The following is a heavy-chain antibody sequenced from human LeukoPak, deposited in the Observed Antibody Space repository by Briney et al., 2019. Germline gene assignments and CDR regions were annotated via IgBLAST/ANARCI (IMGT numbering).Heavy chain of an antibody. V-gene: IGHV3-23*01. CDR1: GFSFRNYA. CDR2: ISGGTGTP. CDR3: AKRRTTVITMDYFDY. Sequence: SGGSLRLSCAASGFSFRNYAMSWVRRSPGKGLEWVSGISGGTGTPFYADSVKGRFTISRDNAKNTLYLQMSSLRGEDTAVYYCAKRRTTVITMDYFDYWGQGTLVTVSS. J-gene: IGHJ4*02. D-gene: IGHD4-17*01.